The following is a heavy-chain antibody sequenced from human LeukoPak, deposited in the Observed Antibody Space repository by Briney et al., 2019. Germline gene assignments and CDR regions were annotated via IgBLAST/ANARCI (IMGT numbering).Heavy chain of an antibody. Sequence: GGSLRLSCAASGFTFSSYEMNWIRQAPGKGLEWISYISNSGSTKYYADSVKGRFTISRDNAKNSVFLQMNSLRAEDTAVYYCARDVISRQMITLGLGFWGQGTLVTVSS. CDR1: GFTFSSYE. J-gene: IGHJ4*02. CDR2: ISNSGSTK. D-gene: IGHD1-20*01. V-gene: IGHV3-48*03. CDR3: ARDVISRQMITLGLGF.